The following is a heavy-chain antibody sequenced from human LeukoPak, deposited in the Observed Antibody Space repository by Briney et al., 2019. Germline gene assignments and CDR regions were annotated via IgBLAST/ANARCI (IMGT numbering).Heavy chain of an antibody. V-gene: IGHV1-69*05. D-gene: IGHD6-6*01. J-gene: IGHJ4*02. CDR2: IIPIFSTA. Sequence: ASVTVSFMASGGTFSSYAISWVRQAPGQGLEWMGGIIPIFSTANYAQKFQGRVTITTDESTSTAYMGLSSLRSEATAVYYCACGVAARPFVLIDYWGQGTLVTVSS. CDR3: ACGVAARPFVLIDY. CDR1: GGTFSSYA.